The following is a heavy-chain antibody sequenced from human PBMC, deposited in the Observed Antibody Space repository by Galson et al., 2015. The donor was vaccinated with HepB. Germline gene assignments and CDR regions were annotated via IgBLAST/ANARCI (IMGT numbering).Heavy chain of an antibody. D-gene: IGHD3-16*01. CDR1: GFIFRSYA. V-gene: IGHV3-30-3*01. Sequence: SLRLSCAASGFIFRSYAMHWVRQAPGKGLEWVAVISYDGSNKYYADSVKGRFTISRDNSRNTLNLQMNSLRPEDTAVYYCARAHPGVPVPIMNLPFDYWGQGTLVTVSS. CDR2: ISYDGSNK. CDR3: ARAHPGVPVPIMNLPFDY. J-gene: IGHJ4*02.